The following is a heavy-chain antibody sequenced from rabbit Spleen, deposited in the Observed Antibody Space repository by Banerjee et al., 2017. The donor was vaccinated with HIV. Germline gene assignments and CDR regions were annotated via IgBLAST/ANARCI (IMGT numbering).Heavy chain of an antibody. Sequence: QEQLVESGGGLVKPGASLTLTCKASGFSFSNKAVMCWVRQAPGKGLEWIACIDTGSSGFTYFASWAKGRFTISKTSSTTVTLQVTSLTAADTATYFCARDSGTSFSSYGMDLWGPGTLVTVS. J-gene: IGHJ6*01. CDR1: GFSFSNKAV. CDR3: ARDSGTSFSSYGMDL. D-gene: IGHD8-1*01. CDR2: IDTGSSGFT. V-gene: IGHV1S45*01.